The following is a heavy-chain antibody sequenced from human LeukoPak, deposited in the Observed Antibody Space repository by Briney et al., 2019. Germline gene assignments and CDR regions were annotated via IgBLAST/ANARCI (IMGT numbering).Heavy chain of an antibody. J-gene: IGHJ4*02. V-gene: IGHV1-8*01. CDR3: ASGGYSYGHTAY. CDR2: MNPNSGNT. CDR1: GYTFTSYD. Sequence: ASVKVSCKASGYTFTSYDINWVRQATGQGLEWMGWMNPNSGNTGYAQKFQGRVTMTRNNSISTAYMELSSVRSEDTAVYYCASGGYSYGHTAYWGQGTLVTVSS. D-gene: IGHD5-18*01.